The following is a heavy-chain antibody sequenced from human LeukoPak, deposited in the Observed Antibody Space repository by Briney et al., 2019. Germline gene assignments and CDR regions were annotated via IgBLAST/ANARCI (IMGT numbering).Heavy chain of an antibody. CDR1: GFTFSSYS. D-gene: IGHD3-10*01. CDR2: ISSSSSYI. CDR3: AKDITQDPNAGLDY. Sequence: GGSLRLSCAASGFTFSSYSMNWVRQAPGKGLEWVSSISSSSSYIYYADSVKGRFTISRDNAKNSLYLQMNSLRAEDTALYYCAKDITQDPNAGLDYWGQGTLVTVSS. J-gene: IGHJ4*02. V-gene: IGHV3-21*04.